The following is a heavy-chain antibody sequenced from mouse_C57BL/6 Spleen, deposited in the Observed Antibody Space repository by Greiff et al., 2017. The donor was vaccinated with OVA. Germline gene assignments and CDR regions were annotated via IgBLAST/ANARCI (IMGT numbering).Heavy chain of an antibody. V-gene: IGHV5-6*02. CDR1: GFTFSSYG. D-gene: IGHD2-12*01. J-gene: IGHJ2*01. CDR2: ISSGGSYT. CDR3: ARRYDVDFDY. Sequence: EVKLMESGGDLVKPGGSLKLSCAASGFTFSSYGMSWVRQTPDQRLEWVATISSGGSYTYYPDSVKGRFTISRDNAKNTLYLQMSSLKSEDTAMYYCARRYDVDFDYWGQGTTLTVSS.